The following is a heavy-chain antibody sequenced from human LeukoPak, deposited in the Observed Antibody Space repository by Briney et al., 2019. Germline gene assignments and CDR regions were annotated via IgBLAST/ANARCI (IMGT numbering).Heavy chain of an antibody. J-gene: IGHJ4*02. CDR3: ARGLGSGSYYAY. D-gene: IGHD3-10*01. CDR2: ISAYNGNT. CDR1: GGTFSSYA. V-gene: IGHV1-18*01. Sequence: ASVKVSCKASGGTFSSYAISWVRQAPGQGLEWMGWISAYNGNTNYAQKLQGRVTMTTDTSTSTAYMELRSLRSDDTAVYYCARGLGSGSYYAYWGQGTLVTVSS.